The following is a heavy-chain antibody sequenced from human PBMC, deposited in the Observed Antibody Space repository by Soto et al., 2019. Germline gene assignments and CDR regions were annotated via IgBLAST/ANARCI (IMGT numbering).Heavy chain of an antibody. D-gene: IGHD2-21*01. CDR1: GYTYTVYY. CDR2: IDPNSGGT. V-gene: IGHV1-2*02. J-gene: IGHJ4*02. Sequence: SLKVSWKASGYTYTVYYRHWLRQAPGQGLEWMGWIDPNSGGTNYAQKFQGRVTMTRDTSISSAYMELSRLRSDDTAVYYCARVPIAGFDNRGQGTLVTVSS. CDR3: ARVPIAGFDN.